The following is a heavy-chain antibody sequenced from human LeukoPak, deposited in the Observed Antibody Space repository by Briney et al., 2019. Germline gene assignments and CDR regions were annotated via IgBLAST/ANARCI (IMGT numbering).Heavy chain of an antibody. Sequence: SVKVSCKASGGTFSSYAISWVRQAPGQGLEWMGGIIPIFGTANYAQKFQGRVTITADESTSTAYMELSSLRSEDTAVYYCARSRRDGYTNWFDPWGQGTLVTVSS. CDR3: ARSRRDGYTNWFDP. V-gene: IGHV1-69*13. D-gene: IGHD5-24*01. J-gene: IGHJ5*02. CDR1: GGTFSSYA. CDR2: IIPIFGTA.